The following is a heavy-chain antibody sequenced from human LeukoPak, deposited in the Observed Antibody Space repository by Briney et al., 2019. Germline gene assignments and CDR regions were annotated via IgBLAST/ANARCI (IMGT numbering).Heavy chain of an antibody. J-gene: IGHJ6*03. CDR3: ARGAPYYYGSGSYYDYYYMDV. D-gene: IGHD3-10*01. Sequence: PGGSLRLSCAASGFTFSSYSMNWVRQAPGKGLEWVSSISSSSSYIYYADSVKGRFTISRDNAKNSLYLQMNSLRGEDTAVYYCARGAPYYYGSGSYYDYYYMDVWGKGTTVTISS. CDR1: GFTFSSYS. V-gene: IGHV3-21*01. CDR2: ISSSSSYI.